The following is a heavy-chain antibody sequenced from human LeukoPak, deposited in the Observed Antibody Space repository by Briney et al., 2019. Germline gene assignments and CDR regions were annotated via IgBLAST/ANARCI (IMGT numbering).Heavy chain of an antibody. D-gene: IGHD2-15*01. CDR1: GYAFTSYS. V-gene: IGHV1-46*01. J-gene: IGHJ4*02. Sequence: GASVKVSCKASGYAFTSYSMHWVRQAPGQGLEWMGIINPSGGSTSYAQKFQGRVTMTRDTSISTAYMELSRLRSDDTAVYYCARNTDRCSGGSCYSGLDYWGQGTLVTVSS. CDR2: INPSGGST. CDR3: ARNTDRCSGGSCYSGLDY.